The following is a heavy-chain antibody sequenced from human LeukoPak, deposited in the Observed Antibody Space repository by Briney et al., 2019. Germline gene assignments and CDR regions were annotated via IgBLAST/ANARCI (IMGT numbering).Heavy chain of an antibody. Sequence: GGSLRLSCAASGFTFSSYGMHWVRQAPGKGLEWVAVIWYDGSNKYYADSVKGRFTISRDNSKNTLYLQMNSLRAEDTAVYYCARDVAAAGNDNWFDPWAREPWSPSPQ. J-gene: IGHJ5*02. D-gene: IGHD6-13*01. V-gene: IGHV3-33*01. CDR3: ARDVAAAGNDNWFDP. CDR1: GFTFSSYG. CDR2: IWYDGSNK.